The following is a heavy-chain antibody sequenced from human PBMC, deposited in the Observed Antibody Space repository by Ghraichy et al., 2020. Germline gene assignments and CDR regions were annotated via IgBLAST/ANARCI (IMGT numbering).Heavy chain of an antibody. CDR2: LGADGRST. V-gene: IGHV3-23*01. D-gene: IGHD3-10*01. J-gene: IGHJ3*01. CDR3: AKEGGRLGEGAFDV. CDR1: EFTFDGSP. Sequence: GGSLRLSCAASEFTFDGSPMTWVRQAPGKGLEWVSTLGADGRSTFYADSVKGRFTISRDESKTTMYLQMNSLRAEDTAVYYCAKEGGRLGEGAFDVWGQGTMVTVSS.